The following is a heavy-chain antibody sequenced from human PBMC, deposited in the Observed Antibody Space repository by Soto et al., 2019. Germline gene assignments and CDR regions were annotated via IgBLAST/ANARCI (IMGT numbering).Heavy chain of an antibody. V-gene: IGHV1-8*01. CDR1: GYTFTSYD. CDR2: MNPNSGNT. J-gene: IGHJ6*03. D-gene: IGHD5-18*01. CDR3: ARGLGTGNYYYYYYMDV. Sequence: ASVKVSCKASGYTFTSYDINWVRQATGQGLEWMGWMNPNSGNTGYAQKFQGRVTMTRNTSISTAYMELSSLRSEDTAVYYCARGLGTGNYYYYYYMDVWGKGTTVTVSS.